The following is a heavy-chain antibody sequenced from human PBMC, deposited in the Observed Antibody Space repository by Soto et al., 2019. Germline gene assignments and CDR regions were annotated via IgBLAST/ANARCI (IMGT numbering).Heavy chain of an antibody. V-gene: IGHV1-69*06. CDR2: IIPIFGTA. Sequence: AVKCSFKASVCTFSSYAISWLRQAPLQVLDCMGGIIPIFGTANYAQKFQGRVTITADKSTSTAYMELSSLRSEDTAVYYCAREKGLDYYDSIDDAFDIWGQGTMVTVSS. D-gene: IGHD3-22*01. CDR3: AREKGLDYYDSIDDAFDI. J-gene: IGHJ3*02. CDR1: VCTFSSYA.